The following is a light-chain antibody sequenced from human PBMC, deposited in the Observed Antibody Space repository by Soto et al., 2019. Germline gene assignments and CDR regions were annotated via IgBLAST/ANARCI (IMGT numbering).Light chain of an antibody. CDR3: QQYGSSPVT. CDR1: QSVSSSS. J-gene: IGKJ2*01. V-gene: IGKV3-20*01. CDR2: DAS. Sequence: EVVLTQSPGTLSFSPGERATLSCRASQSVSSSSLAWYQQKPGQAPRLLIFDASSRATGIPDRFSGSGSGTDFTLTISRLEPEDFAVYYCQQYGSSPVTFGQGTKLEIK.